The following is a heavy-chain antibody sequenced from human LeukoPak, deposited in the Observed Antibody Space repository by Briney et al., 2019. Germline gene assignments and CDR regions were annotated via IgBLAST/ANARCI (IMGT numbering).Heavy chain of an antibody. Sequence: PSETLSLTCAVYGGSFSGYYWSWIRQPPGKGLEWIGEINHSGSTNYNPSLKSRVTISVDTSKNQFSLKLSSVTAADTAVYYCASFGLGYCSGGSCYSYWGQGTLVTVSS. V-gene: IGHV4-34*01. D-gene: IGHD2-15*01. CDR1: GGSFSGYY. CDR3: ASFGLGYCSGGSCYSY. J-gene: IGHJ4*02. CDR2: INHSGST.